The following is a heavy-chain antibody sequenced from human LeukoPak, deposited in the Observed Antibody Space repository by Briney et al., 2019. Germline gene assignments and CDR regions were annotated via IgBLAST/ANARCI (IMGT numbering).Heavy chain of an antibody. Sequence: GASVKVSCKAAGYTFTGYSMFWVRQAPGQGLEWMGRINPNSGGTNYAQKFQGRVTMTRDTSISTAYMELSRLRSDDTAVYYCARGYCSGGSCYSVENWFDPWGQGTLVIISS. CDR1: GYTFTGYS. D-gene: IGHD2-15*01. J-gene: IGHJ5*02. CDR2: INPNSGGT. V-gene: IGHV1-2*06. CDR3: ARGYCSGGSCYSVENWFDP.